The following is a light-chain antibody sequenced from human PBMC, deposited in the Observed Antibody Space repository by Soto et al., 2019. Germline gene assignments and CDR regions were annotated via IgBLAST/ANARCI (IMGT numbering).Light chain of an antibody. J-gene: IGKJ1*01. CDR2: WAS. V-gene: IGKV4-1*01. CDR3: QQYYTNSWS. CDR1: QSVLHSPNNKNY. Sequence: DIVMTQSPDSLAVPLGERATINCKSSQSVLHSPNNKNYLAWYQHKPGQPPKMLIYWASSRESGVPDRFSGSGSGTDFTLTISSLQSEDVAVYYCQQYYTNSWSFGQGTKVEIK.